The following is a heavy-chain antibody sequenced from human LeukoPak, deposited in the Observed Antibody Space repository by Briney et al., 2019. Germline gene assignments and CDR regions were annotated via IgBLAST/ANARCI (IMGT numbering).Heavy chain of an antibody. D-gene: IGHD5-18*01. Sequence: SETLSLTCTVSGGSISSSSYYWGWIRQPPGKGLEWIGYIYYSGSTNYNPSLKSRVTISVDTSKNQFSLKLSSVTAADTAVYYCARGYDVRGYYYYYYMDVWGKGTTVTVSS. CDR1: GGSISSSSYY. J-gene: IGHJ6*03. CDR2: IYYSGST. CDR3: ARGYDVRGYYYYYYMDV. V-gene: IGHV4-61*05.